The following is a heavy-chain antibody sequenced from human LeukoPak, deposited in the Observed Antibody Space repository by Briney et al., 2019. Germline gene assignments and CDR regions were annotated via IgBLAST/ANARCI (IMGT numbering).Heavy chain of an antibody. J-gene: IGHJ4*02. D-gene: IGHD4-11*01. V-gene: IGHV4-59*01. CDR2: IFYSGST. Sequence: SETLSLTCTVSGGSISSYYWSWISQPPGKGLEWVAYIFYSGSTNYNPSLKSRVTISVDTSKDQLSLRLSSVTAADTAVYYCARAKDDYNPYYFDYWGQGTLVTVSS. CDR1: GGSISSYY. CDR3: ARAKDDYNPYYFDY.